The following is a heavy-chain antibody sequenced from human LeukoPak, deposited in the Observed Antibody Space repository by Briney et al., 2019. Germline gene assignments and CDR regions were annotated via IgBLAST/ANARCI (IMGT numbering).Heavy chain of an antibody. CDR3: AKDFHSSSWPHYFDY. CDR1: GFTFSTYG. J-gene: IGHJ4*02. Sequence: GGSLRLSCAVSGFTFSTYGMHWVRQAPGKGLEWVAFIRYDGNNKYYADSVKGRFTISRDNSKNTLYLEMNSLRAEDTAVYYCAKDFHSSSWPHYFDYWGQGTLVTVSS. CDR2: IRYDGNNK. V-gene: IGHV3-30*02. D-gene: IGHD6-13*01.